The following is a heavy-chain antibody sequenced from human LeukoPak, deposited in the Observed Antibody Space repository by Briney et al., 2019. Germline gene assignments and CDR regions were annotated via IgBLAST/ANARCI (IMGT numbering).Heavy chain of an antibody. D-gene: IGHD3-16*01. Sequence: GGSLRLSCAASGFTFSNAWMSWVRQAPGKGLEWVGRIKSKTDGGTTDYAAPVKGRFTISRDNAKNMLYLQMNSLRVEETAVYYCTRGMGDYWGQGTLVTVSS. CDR3: TRGMGDY. J-gene: IGHJ4*02. CDR1: GFTFSNAW. CDR2: IKSKTDGGTT. V-gene: IGHV3-15*05.